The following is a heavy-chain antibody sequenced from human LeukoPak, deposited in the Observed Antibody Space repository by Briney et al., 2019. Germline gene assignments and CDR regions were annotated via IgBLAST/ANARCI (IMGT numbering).Heavy chain of an antibody. J-gene: IGHJ4*02. D-gene: IGHD3-22*01. V-gene: IGHV3-23*01. Sequence: PGGSLRLSCAASGFMFSNHAMSWVRQAPGKGLEWVSGISTRGGGIYYADSVKGRFTVSRDNSKNTLYLQMKSLRAEDTVVYYCAKDGFDYYDSSGYYYFDYWGQGTLVTVSS. CDR3: AKDGFDYYDSSGYYYFDY. CDR2: ISTRGGGI. CDR1: GFMFSNHA.